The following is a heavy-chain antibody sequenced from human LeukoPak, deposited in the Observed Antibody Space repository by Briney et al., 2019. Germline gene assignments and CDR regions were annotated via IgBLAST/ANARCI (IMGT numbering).Heavy chain of an antibody. J-gene: IGHJ6*03. D-gene: IGHD6-19*01. V-gene: IGHV1-8*03. CDR2: MNPNSGNT. Sequence: ASVKVSCKASGYTFTSYDINWVRQATGQGLEWMGWMNPNSGNTGYAQKFQGRVTITRNTSISTAYMELSSLRSEDTAVYYCARAVAGRMGYYYYYMDVWGKGTTVTVSS. CDR3: ARAVAGRMGYYYYYMDV. CDR1: GYTFTSYD.